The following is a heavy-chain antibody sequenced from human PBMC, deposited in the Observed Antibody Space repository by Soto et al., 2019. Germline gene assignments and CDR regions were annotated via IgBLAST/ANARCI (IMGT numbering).Heavy chain of an antibody. CDR3: AKYGDHPFDY. V-gene: IGHV3-30*18. CDR1: GFTFSSYG. CDR2: ISYDGSNK. Sequence: QVQLVESGGGVVQPGRSLRLSCAASGFTFSSYGMHWVRQAPGKGLEWVAVISYDGSNKYYADSVKGRFTISRDNSKNTLYLQMNSLRAEDTAVYYCAKYGDHPFDYWGQGTLVTVSS. J-gene: IGHJ4*02. D-gene: IGHD4-17*01.